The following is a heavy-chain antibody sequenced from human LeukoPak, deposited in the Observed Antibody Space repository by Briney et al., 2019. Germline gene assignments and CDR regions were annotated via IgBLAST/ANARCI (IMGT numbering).Heavy chain of an antibody. D-gene: IGHD3-22*01. J-gene: IGHJ4*02. CDR3: AKASAMIVVVSKHFDY. Sequence: GGSLRLSCVASGFTFKNYAMSWVRRVPGKGLEWVTAISGSGGSTYYADSVKGRLTISRDNSKNTLYLQMNSLRAEDTAVYYCAKASAMIVVVSKHFDYWGQGTLVTVSS. CDR1: GFTFKNYA. V-gene: IGHV3-23*01. CDR2: ISGSGGST.